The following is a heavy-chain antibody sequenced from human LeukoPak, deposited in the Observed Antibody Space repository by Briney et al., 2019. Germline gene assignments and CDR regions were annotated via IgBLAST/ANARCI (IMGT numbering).Heavy chain of an antibody. D-gene: IGHD3-10*01. Sequence: SETLSLTCAVYGGSFSGYYWSWIRQPPGKGLEWIGEINHSGSTNYNPSLKSRVTISVDTSKNQFSLKLSSVTAADTAVYYCARYLYGSGSYYYNWGQGTLVTVSS. CDR2: INHSGST. CDR1: GGSFSGYY. CDR3: ARYLYGSGSYYYN. J-gene: IGHJ4*02. V-gene: IGHV4-34*01.